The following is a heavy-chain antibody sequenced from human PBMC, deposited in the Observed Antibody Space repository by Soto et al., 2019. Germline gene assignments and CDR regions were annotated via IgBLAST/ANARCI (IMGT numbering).Heavy chain of an antibody. CDR2: IYFGGRT. D-gene: IGHD4-17*01. CDR3: ARQPNYDYGDYGPMDY. J-gene: IGHJ4*02. V-gene: IGHV4-39*01. Sequence: PSETLSLTCTVSGGSMRSTSYYWGWIRQPPGKGLEWIGSIYFGGRTYYNPSLKSRVTISVDTSKKQLSLKLSSLTAADTAVYHCARQPNYDYGDYGPMDYWGQGSLVTVSS. CDR1: GGSMRSTSYY.